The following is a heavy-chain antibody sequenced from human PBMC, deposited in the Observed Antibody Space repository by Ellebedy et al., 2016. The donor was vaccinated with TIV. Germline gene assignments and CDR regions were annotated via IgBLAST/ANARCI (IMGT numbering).Heavy chain of an antibody. V-gene: IGHV3-30-3*01. CDR2: ISYVETTK. CDR3: ATSAVGHSHGYYFDY. D-gene: IGHD3-22*01. CDR1: GLTFSSYP. J-gene: IGHJ4*02. Sequence: GESLKISCTVSGLTFSSYPIHWVRLPPGKGLEWVTLISYVETTKYNADSVRVRFTISRDISKNTVYLQMNNLRGDDTALYYCATSAVGHSHGYYFDYWGQGTLVTVSA.